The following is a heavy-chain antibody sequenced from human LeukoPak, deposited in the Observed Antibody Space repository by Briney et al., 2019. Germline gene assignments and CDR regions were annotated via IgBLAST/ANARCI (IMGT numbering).Heavy chain of an antibody. CDR1: GGTFSSYA. Sequence: SVKVSCKASGGTFSSYAISWVRQAPGQGLEWIGGIIPIFGTANYAQKFQGRVTITTDESTSTAYMELSSLRSEDTAVYYCARHKTIQLWPPFDYWGQGTLVTVSS. V-gene: IGHV1-69*05. D-gene: IGHD5-18*01. CDR3: ARHKTIQLWPPFDY. CDR2: IIPIFGTA. J-gene: IGHJ4*02.